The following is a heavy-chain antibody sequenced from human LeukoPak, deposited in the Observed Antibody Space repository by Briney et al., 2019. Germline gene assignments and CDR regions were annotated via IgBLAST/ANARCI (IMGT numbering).Heavy chain of an antibody. CDR3: TRWSPGTAIDY. V-gene: IGHV4-59*01. D-gene: IGHD5-18*01. Sequence: PSETLSLTCTVSGGSISSYYWSWIRQPPGKGLEWIGYIYYSGSTNYNPSLKSRVTISVDTSKNQFSLKLSSVTAADTAVYYCTRWSPGTAIDYWGQGTLVTVFS. J-gene: IGHJ4*02. CDR1: GGSISSYY. CDR2: IYYSGST.